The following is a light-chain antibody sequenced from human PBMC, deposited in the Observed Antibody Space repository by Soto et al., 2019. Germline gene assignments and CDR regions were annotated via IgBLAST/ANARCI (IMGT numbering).Light chain of an antibody. CDR2: EVT. CDR3: SSNTASSTHV. CDR1: SRDVGGYNY. V-gene: IGLV2-14*01. J-gene: IGLJ1*01. Sequence: QSALTQPASVSGSPGQSITISCTGTSRDVGGYNYVSWYQHHPGKAPKLLIYEVTYRPSGVSNRFSGSKSGNTASLTISGRQDEDDADYYCSSNTASSTHVFGTGTKVTVL.